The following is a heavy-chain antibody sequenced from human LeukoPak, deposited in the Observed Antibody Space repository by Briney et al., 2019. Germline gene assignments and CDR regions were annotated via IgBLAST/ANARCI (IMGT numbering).Heavy chain of an antibody. CDR1: GFTFSSYG. CDR3: AKGSWEQWLPLPDY. V-gene: IGHV3-33*06. J-gene: IGHJ4*02. Sequence: GGSLRLSCAASGFTFSSYGMHWVRQAPGKGLEWVAVIWYDGSNKYYADSVKGRFTISRDNSKNTLYLQMNSLRAEDTAVYYCAKGSWEQWLPLPDYWGQGTLVTVSS. CDR2: IWYDGSNK. D-gene: IGHD6-19*01.